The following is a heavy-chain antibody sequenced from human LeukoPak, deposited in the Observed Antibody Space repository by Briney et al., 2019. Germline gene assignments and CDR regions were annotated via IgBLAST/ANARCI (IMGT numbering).Heavy chain of an antibody. CDR1: GFTFSSYS. Sequence: GGSLRLSCAASGFTFSSYSTNWVRQAPGKGLEWVSSISSSSSYIYYADSVKGRFTISRDNAKNSLYLQMNSLRAEDTAVYYCARSGTSIWSHSYFDYWGQGTLVTVSS. CDR3: ARSGTSIWSHSYFDY. J-gene: IGHJ4*02. CDR2: ISSSSSYI. D-gene: IGHD3-3*01. V-gene: IGHV3-21*01.